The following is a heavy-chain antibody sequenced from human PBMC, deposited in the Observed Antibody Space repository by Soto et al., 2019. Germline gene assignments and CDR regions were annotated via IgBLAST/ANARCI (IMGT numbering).Heavy chain of an antibody. V-gene: IGHV3-30*18. D-gene: IGHD5-18*01. CDR2: ISYDGSNK. CDR3: AKEGSGYSYGRYFDY. Sequence: GGSLRLSCAASGFTFSSYGMHWVRQAPGKGLEWVAVISYDGSNKYYADSVKGRFTISRDNSKNTLYLQMNSLRAEDTAVYYCAKEGSGYSYGRYFDYWGQGTLVTVSS. CDR1: GFTFSSYG. J-gene: IGHJ4*02.